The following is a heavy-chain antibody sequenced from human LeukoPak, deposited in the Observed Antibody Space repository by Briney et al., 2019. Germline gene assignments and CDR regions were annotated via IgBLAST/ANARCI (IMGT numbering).Heavy chain of an antibody. V-gene: IGHV1-2*02. D-gene: IGHD6-19*01. J-gene: IGHJ5*02. CDR3: ARDPLQYSSGWYYVSAGSGFDP. CDR2: INPTSGGT. CDR1: GYTFTGYY. Sequence: GASVKVSCKASGYTFTGYYMHWVRQAPGQGLEWMGWINPTSGGTNYAQKFQGRVTMTRDTSISTAYMELSRLRSDDTAAYYCARDPLQYSSGWYYVSAGSGFDPWGQGTLVTVSS.